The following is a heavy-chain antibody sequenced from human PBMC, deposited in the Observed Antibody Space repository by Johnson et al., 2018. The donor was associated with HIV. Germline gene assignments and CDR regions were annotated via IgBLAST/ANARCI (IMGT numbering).Heavy chain of an antibody. D-gene: IGHD3-3*01. V-gene: IGHV3-15*01. CDR3: TPDIGSGYLWGSYAFDI. CDR2: IRRKAYGGTT. CDR1: GFTFSTHW. Sequence: VQLVESGGGLVQPGGSLRLSCAASGFTFSTHWMSWVRQAPGKGLAWVGCIRRKAYGGTTDYAAPGRGRLTISRDDSKTTLYLQMNSLKTEDTVVYYCTPDIGSGYLWGSYAFDIWGQGTMVTVSS. J-gene: IGHJ3*02.